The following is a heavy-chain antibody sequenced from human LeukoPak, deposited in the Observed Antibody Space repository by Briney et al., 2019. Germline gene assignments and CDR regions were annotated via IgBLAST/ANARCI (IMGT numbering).Heavy chain of an antibody. CDR2: ITGGSDST. CDR3: AKDRGSSSWYPDAFDI. D-gene: IGHD6-13*01. V-gene: IGHV3-23*01. CDR1: GFTFSTYV. J-gene: IGHJ3*02. Sequence: GGSLRLSCAASGFTFSTYVMSWVRQAPGKGLEWVSAITGGSDSTYYADSVKGRFTISRDNSKNTMYLQVNSLRAEDTAVYYCAKDRGSSSWYPDAFDIWGQGTMVTVSS.